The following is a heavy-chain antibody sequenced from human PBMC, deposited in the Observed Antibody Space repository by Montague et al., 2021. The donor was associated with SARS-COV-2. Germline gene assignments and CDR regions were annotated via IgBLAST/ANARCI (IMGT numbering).Heavy chain of an antibody. CDR3: AGDRGRFWHFEP. CDR1: GGSISSYY. V-gene: IGHV4-59*01. D-gene: IGHD5-12*01. J-gene: IGHJ1*01. Sequence: SETLSLTCTVSGGSISSYYWNWIRQSPGKGLEWIGYIYYSGSTKYNPSLKSRVTISVDTSKSQMSLRLNSVTAADTAVYYCAGDRGRFWHFEPWGRGTLVTVSS. CDR2: IYYSGST.